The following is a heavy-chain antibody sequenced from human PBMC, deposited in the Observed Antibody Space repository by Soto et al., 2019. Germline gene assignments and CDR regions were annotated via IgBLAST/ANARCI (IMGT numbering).Heavy chain of an antibody. CDR3: ASGYSSSFFDY. Sequence: QVQLVESGGGLVKPGGSLRLSCAASGFTFSDYYMQWIRQAPGKGLEWISYIGTTGRTKYYADSVEGRFTISRDNAKNSLYLQMYSLRAEDTAIYYCASGYSSSFFDYWGQGTLVTVSS. V-gene: IGHV3-11*01. D-gene: IGHD5-18*01. J-gene: IGHJ4*02. CDR2: IGTTGRTK. CDR1: GFTFSDYY.